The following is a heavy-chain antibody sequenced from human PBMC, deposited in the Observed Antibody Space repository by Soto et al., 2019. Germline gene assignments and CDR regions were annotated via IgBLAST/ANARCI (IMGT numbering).Heavy chain of an antibody. CDR3: AHRQDDDFWSAYPLFY. J-gene: IGHJ4*02. V-gene: IGHV2-5*02. Sequence: SGPTLVNPTQTLTLTCTFSGFSLSTSGVGVGWIRQPPGKALEWLALIYWDDDKRYSPSLKSRLTITKDTSKNQVVLTMTNMDPVDTATYYCAHRQDDDFWSAYPLFYWGQGTLVTVSS. D-gene: IGHD3-3*01. CDR2: IYWDDDK. CDR1: GFSLSTSGVG.